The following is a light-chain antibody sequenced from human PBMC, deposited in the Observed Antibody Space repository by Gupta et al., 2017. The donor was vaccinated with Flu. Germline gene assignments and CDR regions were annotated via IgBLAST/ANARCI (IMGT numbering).Light chain of an antibody. CDR2: WAS. CDR1: QNVLYISNNKNY. V-gene: IGKV4-1*01. J-gene: IGKJ1*01. CDR3: QQYYTTPWT. Sequence: NCKSSQNVLYISNNKNYLAWYPQRPGQPPKLLISWASTRESGVPDRFSGSGSGTDFTLTISSLQAEDVAVYYCQQYYTTPWTFGQGTSVAIK.